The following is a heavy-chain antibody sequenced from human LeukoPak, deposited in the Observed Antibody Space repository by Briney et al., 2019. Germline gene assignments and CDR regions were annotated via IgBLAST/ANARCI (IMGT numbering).Heavy chain of an antibody. V-gene: IGHV1-18*01. Sequence: ASVKVSCKASGYTFTSYGISWVRQAPGQGLEWMGWISAYNGNTNYAQKLQGRVTMTTDTSTSTAYMELRSLRSDDTAVYYCARVRPWQTEWSENAFDIWGQGTMVTVSS. CDR1: GYTFTSYG. CDR3: ARVRPWQTEWSENAFDI. CDR2: ISAYNGNT. J-gene: IGHJ3*02. D-gene: IGHD3-3*01.